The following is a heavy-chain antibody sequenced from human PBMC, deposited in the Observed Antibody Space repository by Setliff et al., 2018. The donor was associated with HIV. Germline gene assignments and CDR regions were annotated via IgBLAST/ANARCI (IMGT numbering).Heavy chain of an antibody. V-gene: IGHV3-73*01. Sequence: GGSMRLSCRRSSFSFGDFAMTWVSQSPGKGLEWVGRIKTKPNSYANAHAESVKGRYTITRDESQNTAYVQMNSLRTEDTAVDVCAVSPDGDCATTECANWFDPWGQGTQVTVSS. CDR1: SFSFGDFA. CDR2: IKTKPNSYAN. J-gene: IGHJ5*02. D-gene: IGHD4-17*01. CDR3: AVSPDGDCATTECANWFDP.